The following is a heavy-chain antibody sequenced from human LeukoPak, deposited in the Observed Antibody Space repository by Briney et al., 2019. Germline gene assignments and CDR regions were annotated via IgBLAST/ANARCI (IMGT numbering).Heavy chain of an antibody. CDR2: IYYSGSN. Sequence: SETLSLTCTVSGGSISSSSYYWGWIRQPPGKGLEWIGSIYYSGSNYYNPSLKSRVTISVDTSKNHFSLKLSSVTAADTAVYYCARLFLVRGVLDYWGQGTLVTVSS. J-gene: IGHJ4*02. V-gene: IGHV4-39*02. CDR1: GGSISSSSYY. D-gene: IGHD3-10*01. CDR3: ARLFLVRGVLDY.